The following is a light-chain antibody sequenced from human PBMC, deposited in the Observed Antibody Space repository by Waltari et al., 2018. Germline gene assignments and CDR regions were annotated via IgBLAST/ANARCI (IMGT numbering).Light chain of an antibody. CDR2: AAS. Sequence: DIQMTQSPSSLSTSVGDRVTITCRASQSISNYLNWYQQKPGKAPKLLIYAASTLQSGVPSRFSGSGSGTDFNLTISRLESEDFAMYYCQQYGSSITFGQGTRLEIK. J-gene: IGKJ5*01. CDR1: QSISNY. V-gene: IGKV1-39*01. CDR3: QQYGSSIT.